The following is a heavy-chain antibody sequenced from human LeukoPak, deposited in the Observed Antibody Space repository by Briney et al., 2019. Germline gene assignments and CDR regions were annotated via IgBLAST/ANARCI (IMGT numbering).Heavy chain of an antibody. V-gene: IGHV1-18*01. Sequence: ASVKVSCKASGYPFTSYYINWVRQAPGQGLEWMGWISAYNGNTNYAQKLQGRVTMTTDTSTSTAYMELRSLRSDDTAVYYCARGSPYGDYVPFDYWGQGTLVTVSS. CDR3: ARGSPYGDYVPFDY. CDR2: ISAYNGNT. CDR1: GYPFTSYY. D-gene: IGHD4-17*01. J-gene: IGHJ4*02.